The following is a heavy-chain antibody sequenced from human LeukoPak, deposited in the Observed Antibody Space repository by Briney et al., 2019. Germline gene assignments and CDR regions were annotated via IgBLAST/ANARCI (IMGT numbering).Heavy chain of an antibody. CDR2: ISYDGSNK. V-gene: IGHV3-30*18. D-gene: IGHD1-26*01. Sequence: PGGSLRLSCAASGFTFSSYGMHWVRQAPGKGLEWVAVISYDGSNKYYADSVKGRFTISRDNSKNTLYLQMNSLRAEDTAVYYCAKDTRELVVVYLSDYWGQGTLVTVSS. CDR1: GFTFSSYG. J-gene: IGHJ4*02. CDR3: AKDTRELVVVYLSDY.